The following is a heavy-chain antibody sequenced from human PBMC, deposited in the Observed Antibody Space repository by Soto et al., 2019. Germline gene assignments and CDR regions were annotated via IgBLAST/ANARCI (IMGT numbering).Heavy chain of an antibody. V-gene: IGHV1-3*04. J-gene: IGHJ4*02. CDR2: INTGKGHT. CDR1: GYTFTSYG. Sequence: QVQLVQSGAEVKKPGASVKVSCKPSGYTFTSYGIHWVRQAPGQRPEWMGWINTGKGHTEYSPKFQGRLSITRDTAARTAYMELSSLTSEVTAVYYCARGSCSSTACYHFDYWGQGTLVTVSS. D-gene: IGHD2-2*01. CDR3: ARGSCSSTACYHFDY.